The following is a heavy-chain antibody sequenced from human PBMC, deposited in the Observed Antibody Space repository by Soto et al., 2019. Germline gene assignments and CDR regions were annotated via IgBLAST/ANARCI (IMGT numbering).Heavy chain of an antibody. CDR1: GFTFTNAW. Sequence: GGSLRLSCAASGFTFTNAWMTWVRQAPGKGLEWVGRVKSKTDGGTTDYAAPVKGRFSISRDDSKNTLYLQMNSLESEDTAVYYCATDAYYDTSGYWFWGQGTLVTVPQ. J-gene: IGHJ4*02. V-gene: IGHV3-15*01. D-gene: IGHD3-22*01. CDR3: ATDAYYDTSGYWF. CDR2: VKSKTDGGTT.